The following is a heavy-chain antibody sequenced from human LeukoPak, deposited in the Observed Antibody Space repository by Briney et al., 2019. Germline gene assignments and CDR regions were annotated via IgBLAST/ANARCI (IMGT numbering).Heavy chain of an antibody. CDR1: GGSISSYY. V-gene: IGHV4-59*01. CDR3: ARGLRGYSGYVHSWFDP. CDR2: IYYSGST. Sequence: LETLSLTCTVSGGSISSYYWSWIRQPPGKGLEWIGYIYYSGSTNYNPSLKSRVTISVDTSKNQFSLKLSSVTAADTAVYYCARGLRGYSGYVHSWFDPWGQGTLVTVSS. J-gene: IGHJ5*02. D-gene: IGHD5-12*01.